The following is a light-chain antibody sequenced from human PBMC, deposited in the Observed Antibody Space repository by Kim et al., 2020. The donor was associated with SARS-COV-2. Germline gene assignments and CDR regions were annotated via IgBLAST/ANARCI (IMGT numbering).Light chain of an antibody. CDR2: GAS. J-gene: IGKJ5*01. V-gene: IGKV1-17*01. CDR1: QDIIND. Sequence: ASVEDRVTITCRASQDIINDLGWYQQKTGRAPKRLIYGASSLQSGVPSRFSGSGSGTEFTLTISSLQPEDFATYFCLQHNTYPITFGQGTRLEIK. CDR3: LQHNTYPIT.